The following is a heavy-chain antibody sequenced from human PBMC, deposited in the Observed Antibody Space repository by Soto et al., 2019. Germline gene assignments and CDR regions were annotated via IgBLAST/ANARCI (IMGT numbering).Heavy chain of an antibody. Sequence: SETLSLTCTVSGGSISSYYWSWIRQPPGKGLEWIGYIYYSGSTNYNPSLKSRVTISVDTSKNQFSLKLSSVTAADTAVYYCAKQNFAPPDSSGWPFEYWGQGTLVTVS. J-gene: IGHJ4*02. D-gene: IGHD6-19*01. CDR1: GGSISSYY. CDR3: AKQNFAPPDSSGWPFEY. V-gene: IGHV4-59*08. CDR2: IYYSGST.